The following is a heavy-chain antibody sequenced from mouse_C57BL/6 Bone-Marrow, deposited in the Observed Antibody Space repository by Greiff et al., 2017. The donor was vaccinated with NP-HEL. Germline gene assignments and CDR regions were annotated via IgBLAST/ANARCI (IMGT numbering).Heavy chain of an antibody. CDR3: ARELLWSLYWYFDV. Sequence: QVQLKQPGAELVKPGASVKLSCKASGYTFTSYWMQWVKQRPGQGLEWIGEIDPSDSYTNYNQKFKGKATLPVATSSSTSYMQLSSLTSEDSAVYDCARELLWSLYWYFDVWGTGTTVTVSS. CDR2: IDPSDSYT. D-gene: IGHD2-1*01. J-gene: IGHJ1*03. V-gene: IGHV1-50*01. CDR1: GYTFTSYW.